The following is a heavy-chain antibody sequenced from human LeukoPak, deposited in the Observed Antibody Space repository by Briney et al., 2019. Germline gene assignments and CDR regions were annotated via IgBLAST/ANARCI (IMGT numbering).Heavy chain of an antibody. CDR1: GGTFSSYA. Sequence: ASVKVSCKASGGTFSSYAISWVRQAPGQGLEWMGGIIPIFGTANYAQKFQGRVTITADESTSTAYMELSSLRSEDTAVYYCARDGGYYYDSSGVLDYWGQGTLVTVSS. D-gene: IGHD3-22*01. J-gene: IGHJ4*02. CDR2: IIPIFGTA. CDR3: ARDGGYYYDSSGVLDY. V-gene: IGHV1-69*13.